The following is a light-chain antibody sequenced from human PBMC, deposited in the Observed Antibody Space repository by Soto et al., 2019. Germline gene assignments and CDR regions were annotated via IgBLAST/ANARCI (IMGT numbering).Light chain of an antibody. J-gene: IGLJ2*01. CDR1: SSNIGAGYD. CDR3: QSYDSSLSGWGV. V-gene: IGLV1-40*01. Sequence: QSVLTQPPSVSGAPGQRVTISCTGSSSNIGAGYDVHWYQQLPGTAPKLLIYGNSNRPSGVPDRFSGSKSDTSASLAITGLQAEDEADYYCQSYDSSLSGWGVFGGGTQLTVL. CDR2: GNS.